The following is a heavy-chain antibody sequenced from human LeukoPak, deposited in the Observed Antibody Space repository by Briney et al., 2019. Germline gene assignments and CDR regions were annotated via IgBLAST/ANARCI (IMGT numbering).Heavy chain of an antibody. V-gene: IGHV3-23*01. CDR2: ISGSGGGT. D-gene: IGHD2-21*02. Sequence: KPGGSLRLSCAVSGITLSNYGMSWVRQAPGKGLEWVAGISGSGGGTNYADSVKGRFTISRDNSKNTLYLQMNNLRAEDTAEYYCAKAAGHIVAVTASNWGQGTLVTVSS. CDR3: AKAAGHIVAVTASN. J-gene: IGHJ4*02. CDR1: GITLSNYG.